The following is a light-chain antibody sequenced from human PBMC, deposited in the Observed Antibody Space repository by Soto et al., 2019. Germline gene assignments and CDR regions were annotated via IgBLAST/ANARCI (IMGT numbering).Light chain of an antibody. CDR2: SAS. CDR3: QERNRWPRGT. J-gene: IGKJ4*01. CDR1: QSVSVN. Sequence: EVVLTQSPATLSLSPGESATLSCRASQSVSVNFAWYQQKPGQAPRPLIYSASDRAPGIPARFSGRGSGTYFTLTNSSLEPEDFAVYYCQERNRWPRGTFGGGTKVEIK. V-gene: IGKV3-11*01.